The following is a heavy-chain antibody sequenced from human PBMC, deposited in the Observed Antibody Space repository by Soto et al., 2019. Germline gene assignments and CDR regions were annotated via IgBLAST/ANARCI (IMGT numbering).Heavy chain of an antibody. CDR2: IRSKANSYAT. CDR3: TSRPNPPGYYYYGMDV. V-gene: IGHV3-73*02. CDR1: GFTFSGSA. D-gene: IGHD7-27*01. Sequence: EVQLVESGGGLVQPGGSLKLSCAASGFTFSGSAMHWVRQASGKGLEWVGRIRSKANSYATAYAASVKGRFTISRDDSKNTAYLQMNSLKTEDTAVYYCTSRPNPPGYYYYGMDVWGQGTTVTVSS. J-gene: IGHJ6*02.